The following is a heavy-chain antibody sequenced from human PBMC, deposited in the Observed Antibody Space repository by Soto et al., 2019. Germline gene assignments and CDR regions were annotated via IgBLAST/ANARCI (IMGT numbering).Heavy chain of an antibody. J-gene: IGHJ6*03. Sequence: SETLSLTCAVSGGSISSYYWSWIRQPPGKGLEWIGYIYYSGSTNYNPSLKSRVTISVDTSKNQFSLKLSSVTAADTAVYYCARTVLGPDLLADSFVDYYYYMDVWGQGTTVTVSS. CDR2: IYYSGST. CDR1: GGSISSYY. CDR3: ARTVLGPDLLADSFVDYYYYMDV. V-gene: IGHV4-59*08. D-gene: IGHD3-9*01.